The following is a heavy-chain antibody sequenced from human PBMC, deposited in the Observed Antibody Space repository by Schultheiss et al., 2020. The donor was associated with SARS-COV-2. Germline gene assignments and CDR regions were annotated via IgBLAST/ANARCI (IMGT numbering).Heavy chain of an antibody. CDR3: ARRGDGGRYDYFDY. D-gene: IGHD1-26*01. CDR1: GGSISSSSYY. Sequence: GSLRLSCAASGGSISSSSYYWGWIRQPPGTGLEWIGIIYYSGSTYYNPSLKSRLTISVDTSKNQFSLNLSSVTAADTAVYYCARRGDGGRYDYFDYWGQGTLVTVSS. V-gene: IGHV4-39*01. CDR2: IYYSGST. J-gene: IGHJ4*02.